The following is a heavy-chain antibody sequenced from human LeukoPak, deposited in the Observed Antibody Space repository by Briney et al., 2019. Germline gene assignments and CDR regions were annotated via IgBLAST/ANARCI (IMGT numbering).Heavy chain of an antibody. CDR3: ARDGGGYSYGYSDY. CDR1: GFTFSSYW. V-gene: IGHV3-7*03. CDR2: IKQDGSET. J-gene: IGHJ4*02. Sequence: GGSLRLSCAASGFTFSSYWMSWFRQAPGKGLQWVANIKQDGSETYYVDSVKGRFTISRDNAKNPLYLQMNSLRAEDTAVYYCARDGGGYSYGYSDYWGQGTLVTVSS. D-gene: IGHD5-18*01.